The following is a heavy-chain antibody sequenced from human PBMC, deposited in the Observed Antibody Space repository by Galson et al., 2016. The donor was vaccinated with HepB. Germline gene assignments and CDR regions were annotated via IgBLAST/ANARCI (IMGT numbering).Heavy chain of an antibody. CDR3: ARGLGGGDDY. D-gene: IGHD2-21*01. J-gene: IGHJ4*02. CDR2: INRDGSSP. CDR1: GFTFSSYW. Sequence: SLRLSCAASGFTFSSYWMHWVRQAPGRGLVWVSRINRDGSSPNYADSVKGRFTISRDNAKNTLYLQMNSLRAEDTALYYCARGLGGGDDYWGQGTLVTVSP. V-gene: IGHV3-74*01.